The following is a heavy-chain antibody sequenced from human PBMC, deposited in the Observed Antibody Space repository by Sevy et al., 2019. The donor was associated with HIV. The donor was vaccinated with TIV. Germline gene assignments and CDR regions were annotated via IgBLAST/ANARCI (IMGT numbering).Heavy chain of an antibody. CDR3: VRAIAKDGSF. CDR1: GFSLNNYW. V-gene: IGHV3-7*01. D-gene: IGHD6-13*01. CDR2: INQDGSVK. Sequence: GGSLRLSCVASGFSLNNYWMNWVHQAPGKGLEWVANINQDGSVKYYVDSVRGRFTFSRDNARNLVFLQMSSLRVDDSALYYCVRAIAKDGSFWGQRTLVTVSS. J-gene: IGHJ4*02.